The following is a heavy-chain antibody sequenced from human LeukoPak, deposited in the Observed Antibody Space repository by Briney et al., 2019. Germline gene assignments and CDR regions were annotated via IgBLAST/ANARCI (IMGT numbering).Heavy chain of an antibody. Sequence: GGSLRLSCAASGFTVSNNYMTWVRQAPGKGLEWVSLIYSGGTTFYTDSVKGRFTISRDSSKNTLYLQMNNLKAEDTAVYYCTTSPAVASWRQGTLVTVSS. D-gene: IGHD4-23*01. CDR1: GFTVSNNY. CDR3: TTSPAVAS. V-gene: IGHV3-53*01. J-gene: IGHJ5*02. CDR2: IYSGGTT.